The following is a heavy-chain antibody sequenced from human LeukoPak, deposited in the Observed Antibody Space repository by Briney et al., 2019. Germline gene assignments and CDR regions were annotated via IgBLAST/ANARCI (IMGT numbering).Heavy chain of an antibody. CDR1: GYTFTELS. J-gene: IGHJ4*02. Sequence: ASVKVSCKVSGYTFTELSMHWVRQAPGKGLEWMGGFNPEDGETIYAQKFQGRVTMTEDTSTDTVYMELSSLRSEDTAVYYCATDSKRSWGFDYWGQGTLVTVSS. D-gene: IGHD6-13*01. CDR3: ATDSKRSWGFDY. CDR2: FNPEDGET. V-gene: IGHV1-24*01.